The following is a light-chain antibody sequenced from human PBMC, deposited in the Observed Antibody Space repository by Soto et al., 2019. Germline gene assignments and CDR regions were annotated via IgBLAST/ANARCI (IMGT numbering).Light chain of an antibody. CDR2: DVT. V-gene: IGLV2-14*01. CDR1: TSDVGLYNY. CDR3: FSYRSNTTHV. J-gene: IGLJ1*01. Sequence: QSALTQPASVSGSPGQSITISCAGTTSDVGLYNYVSWYQLHPGKAPKVMIYDVTNRPSGVSNRFSGSKSGSTASLTISGLQAEDGADYYCFSYRSNTTHVFGNGTKVTVL.